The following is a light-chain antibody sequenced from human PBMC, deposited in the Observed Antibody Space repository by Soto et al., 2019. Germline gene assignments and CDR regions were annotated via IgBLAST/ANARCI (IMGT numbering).Light chain of an antibody. CDR2: DTS. CDR1: QTLSNSF. Sequence: ESGLTPYPGNLSLSHGERATLSFRASQTLSNSFIAWYQQKPGQAPRLLIYDTSSRATGVPDRYSASGSGTDFTLTISRLEPEDFAVFFCQQYGTSEIIFGQGTRLEIK. V-gene: IGKV3-20*01. J-gene: IGKJ5*01. CDR3: QQYGTSEII.